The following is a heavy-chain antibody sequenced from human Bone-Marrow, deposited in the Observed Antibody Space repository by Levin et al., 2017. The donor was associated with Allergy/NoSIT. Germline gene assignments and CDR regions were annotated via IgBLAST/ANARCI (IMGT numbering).Heavy chain of an antibody. Sequence: GESLKISCKGSGYPFSNQWIAWVRQRPGKGLEWMGIIYPSDSDTRNSPSFQGQVTISSDKSISTAYLQWTSVKASDTAIYFCARGLSAAVTGGMDVWGQGTTVTVTS. V-gene: IGHV5-51*01. CDR2: IYPSDSDT. CDR1: GYPFSNQW. D-gene: IGHD4-17*01. CDR3: ARGLSAAVTGGMDV. J-gene: IGHJ6*02.